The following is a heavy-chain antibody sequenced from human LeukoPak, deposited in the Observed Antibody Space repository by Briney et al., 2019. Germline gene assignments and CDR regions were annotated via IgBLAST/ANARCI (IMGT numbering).Heavy chain of an antibody. J-gene: IGHJ4*02. CDR3: ARDSTGYYFDS. D-gene: IGHD1-14*01. CDR1: GYTFTNFF. V-gene: IGHV1-46*01. Sequence: ASVKVSCKASGYTFTNFFMHWVRHAPGQGLEWMGIINPNGGSTRYAQKFQGRVTMTRDTSTSTVYMELSSLRSEDTAVYYCARDSTGYYFDSWGQGTLVTVSS. CDR2: INPNGGST.